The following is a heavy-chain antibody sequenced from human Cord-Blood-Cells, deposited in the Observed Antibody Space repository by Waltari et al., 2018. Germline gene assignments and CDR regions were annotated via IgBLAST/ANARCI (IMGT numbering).Heavy chain of an antibody. CDR1: GFTFSSYS. CDR3: ARDSSSSWYYYYYGMDV. J-gene: IGHJ6*02. V-gene: IGHV3-21*01. D-gene: IGHD6-13*01. Sequence: EVQLVESGGGLVKPGGSLRLSCAASGFTFSSYSMNWVRQAPGKGLGWVSSISSSSSYIYYAYSVKGRFTISRDNAKNSLYLQMNSLRAEDTAVYYCARDSSSSWYYYYYGMDVWGQGTTVTVSS. CDR2: ISSSSSYI.